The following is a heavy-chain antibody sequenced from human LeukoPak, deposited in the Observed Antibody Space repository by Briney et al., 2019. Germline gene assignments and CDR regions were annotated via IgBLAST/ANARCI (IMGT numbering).Heavy chain of an antibody. CDR2: IRYDGSNK. CDR1: GFTFSSYG. J-gene: IGHJ4*02. D-gene: IGHD3-10*01. CDR3: AKDAPNYYGSGSYPDY. Sequence: GGSLRLSCAASGFTFSSYGMHWVRQAPGKGLEWVAFIRYDGSNKYYADSVKGRFTISRDNSKNTLYLQMNSLRAEDTAVYYCAKDAPNYYGSGSYPDYWGQGALVTVSS. V-gene: IGHV3-30*02.